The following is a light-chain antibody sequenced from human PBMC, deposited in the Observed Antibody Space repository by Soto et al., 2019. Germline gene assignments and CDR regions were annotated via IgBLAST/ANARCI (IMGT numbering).Light chain of an antibody. CDR1: QSVNSY. J-gene: IGKJ1*01. CDR3: QQRSYWWT. CDR2: DAS. Sequence: EIVLTQSPATLSLSPGERATLSCRASQSVNSYLAWYQQKPGQAPRLLIYDASNRATGIPARFSGSGSGTDFTLTISSLEPEDFAIYYCQQRSYWWTFGQGTKVEIK. V-gene: IGKV3-11*01.